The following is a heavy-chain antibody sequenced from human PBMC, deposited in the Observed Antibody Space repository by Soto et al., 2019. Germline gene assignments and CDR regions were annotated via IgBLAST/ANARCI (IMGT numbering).Heavy chain of an antibody. CDR1: GFTYSSYG. Sequence: QVQLVESGGGVVQPGRSLRLSCAASGFTYSSYGMHWVRQAPGKGLEWVAVISYDGSNKYYADSVKGRFTISRDNSKNTLYLQMNSLRAEDTAVYYCPKGIWELVFGGPTDYWGQGTLVTVSS. J-gene: IGHJ4*02. D-gene: IGHD1-26*01. CDR3: PKGIWELVFGGPTDY. CDR2: ISYDGSNK. V-gene: IGHV3-30*18.